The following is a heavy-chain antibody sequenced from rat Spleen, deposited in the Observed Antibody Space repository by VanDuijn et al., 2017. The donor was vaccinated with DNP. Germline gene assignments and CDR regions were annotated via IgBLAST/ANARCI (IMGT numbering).Heavy chain of an antibody. CDR2: ISSGEKT. CDR3: TRDPLYNAGALDV. V-gene: IGHV2-6*01. D-gene: IGHD4-3*01. J-gene: IGHJ4*01. CDR1: GFSLTSYA. Sequence: QVRLRESGPGLVQPSHTLSLTCTVSGFSLTSYAVSWVRQPPGKGLEWIAAISSGEKTYYNPALKSRLSISRDTSKSQVFLKIDRLQSEDTDIYFCTRDPLYNAGALDVWGQGISVTVSS.